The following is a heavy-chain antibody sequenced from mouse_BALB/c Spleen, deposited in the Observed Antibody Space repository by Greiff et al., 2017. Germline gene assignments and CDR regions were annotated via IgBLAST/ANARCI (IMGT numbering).Heavy chain of an antibody. CDR1: GFTFSSYG. CDR2: ISSGGSYT. Sequence: DVHLVESGGDLVKPGGSLKLSCAASGFTFSSYGMSWVRQTPDKRLEWVATISSGGSYTYYPDSVKGRFTISRDNAKNTLYLQMSSLKSEDTAMYYCARHDSSGYGWFAYWGQGTLVTVSA. D-gene: IGHD3-2*01. J-gene: IGHJ3*01. V-gene: IGHV5-6*01. CDR3: ARHDSSGYGWFAY.